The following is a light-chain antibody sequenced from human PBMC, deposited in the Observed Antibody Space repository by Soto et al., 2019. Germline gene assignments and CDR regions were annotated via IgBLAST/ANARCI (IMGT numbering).Light chain of an antibody. V-gene: IGKV3-11*01. CDR2: DAS. Sequence: EIVLTQSPATLSLSPGERATLSGRASQYVSSFLAWYQQKAGQAPRLLIYDASHRATGIPARFSGSGSGTDFTLTINSLEPEDFALYYCQQRYNWPPTFGQGTKVDIK. J-gene: IGKJ1*01. CDR3: QQRYNWPPT. CDR1: QYVSSF.